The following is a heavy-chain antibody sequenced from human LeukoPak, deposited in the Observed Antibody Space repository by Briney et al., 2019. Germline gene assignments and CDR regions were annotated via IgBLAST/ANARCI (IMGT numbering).Heavy chain of an antibody. CDR2: FTGSSSTI. D-gene: IGHD6-19*01. V-gene: IGHV3-48*04. CDR1: EFTFSSYS. CDR3: ARVRPQSVDY. J-gene: IGHJ4*02. Sequence: GESLRLSCAASEFTFSSYSMNWVRQAPEKGLEWISSFTGSSSTIYYADSVKGRFTISRDNAKNSLYLQMNSLRAEDTAVYYCARVRPQSVDYWGQGTLVTVSS.